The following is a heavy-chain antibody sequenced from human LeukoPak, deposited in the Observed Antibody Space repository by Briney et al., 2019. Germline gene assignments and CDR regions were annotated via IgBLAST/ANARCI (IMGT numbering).Heavy chain of an antibody. CDR2: ISSSSSYI. Sequence: KPGGSLRLSCAASGFTFSSYSMNWVRQAPGKGLEWVSSISSSSSYIYYADSVKGRFTISRDNAKNSLYLQMNSLRAEDTAVYYCARTPRTRLRLGELSAAFDIWGQGTMVTVSS. CDR1: GFTFSSYS. CDR3: ARTPRTRLRLGELSAAFDI. J-gene: IGHJ3*02. V-gene: IGHV3-21*01. D-gene: IGHD3-16*02.